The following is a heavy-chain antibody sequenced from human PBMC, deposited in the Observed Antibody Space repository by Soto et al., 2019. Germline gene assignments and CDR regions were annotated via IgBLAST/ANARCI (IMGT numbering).Heavy chain of an antibody. Sequence: QITLKESGPTLVKPTQTLTLTCTFSGFSLSASGVGVGWIRQPPGKALEWLAIIYWDDAKHYSPSLKRSLTIPKDTSKNQVVLTRTNMDPVDTATYYCAHKGGGDRILDYWGQGTLVTVSS. V-gene: IGHV2-5*02. CDR1: GFSLSASGVG. CDR2: IYWDDAK. D-gene: IGHD3-16*01. J-gene: IGHJ4*02. CDR3: AHKGGGDRILDY.